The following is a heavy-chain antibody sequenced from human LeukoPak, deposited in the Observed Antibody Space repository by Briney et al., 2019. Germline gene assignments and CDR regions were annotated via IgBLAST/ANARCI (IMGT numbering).Heavy chain of an antibody. CDR1: GFTFSSYA. J-gene: IGHJ4*02. V-gene: IGHV3-23*01. D-gene: IGHD5-12*01. CDR3: ARFKLSSGYDPFDY. Sequence: GGSLRLSCAASGFTFSSYAMSWVRQALGKGLEWVSAISGSGGSTYYADSVKGRFTISRDNAKNSLYLQMNSLRAEDTAVYYCARFKLSSGYDPFDYWGQGTLVTVSS. CDR2: ISGSGGST.